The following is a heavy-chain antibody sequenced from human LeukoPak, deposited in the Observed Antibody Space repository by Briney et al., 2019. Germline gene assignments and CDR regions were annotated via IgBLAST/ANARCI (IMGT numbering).Heavy chain of an antibody. CDR3: AKAVGYSVYDKPRPGGYFDY. Sequence: GGSLRLSCAASGFTFSSYAMSWVRHAPGKGLEWVSAISGSGGGTYYADSVKGRFTISRDNSKNTLYLQMNSLRAEDTAVYYCAKAVGYSVYDKPRPGGYFDYWGQGTLVPVSS. CDR2: ISGSGGGT. V-gene: IGHV3-23*01. J-gene: IGHJ4*02. D-gene: IGHD5/OR15-5a*01. CDR1: GFTFSSYA.